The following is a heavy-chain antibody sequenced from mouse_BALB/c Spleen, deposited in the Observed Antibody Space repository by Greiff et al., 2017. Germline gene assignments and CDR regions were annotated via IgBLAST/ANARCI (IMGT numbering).Heavy chain of an antibody. Sequence: EVQLQQSGAELVRSGASVKLSCTASGFNIKDYYMHWVKQRPEQGLEWIGWIDPENGDTEYAPKFQGKATMTADTSSNTAYLQLSSLTSEDTAVHYCNACDGNHWYFDVWGAGTTVTVSS. CDR2: IDPENGDT. CDR3: NACDGNHWYFDV. CDR1: GFNIKDYY. J-gene: IGHJ1*01. V-gene: IGHV14-4*02. D-gene: IGHD2-1*01.